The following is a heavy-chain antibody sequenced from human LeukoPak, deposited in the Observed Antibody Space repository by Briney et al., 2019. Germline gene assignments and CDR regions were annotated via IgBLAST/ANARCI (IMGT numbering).Heavy chain of an antibody. D-gene: IGHD3-16*01. CDR1: GYTFTGYY. V-gene: IGHV1-2*02. J-gene: IGHJ5*02. CDR2: INPNSGGT. Sequence: ASVKVSFKASGYTFTGYYMHWVRQAPGQGLEWMGWINPNSGGTNYQGRVTMTRDTSISTAYMELSRLRSDDTAVYYCARDQAPRMITFGGPRRWFDPWGQGTLVTVSS. CDR3: ARDQAPRMITFGGPRRWFDP.